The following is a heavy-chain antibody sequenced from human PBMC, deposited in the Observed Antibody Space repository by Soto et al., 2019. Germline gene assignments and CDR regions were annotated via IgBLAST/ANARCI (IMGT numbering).Heavy chain of an antibody. CDR2: ISGSGGST. J-gene: IGHJ4*02. CDR3: AKDLAVGGSGSYYYYSY. D-gene: IGHD3-10*01. V-gene: IGHV3-23*01. Sequence: GSVRLSCAASGFTFSSYAMSWVHQAPGKGLEWVSAISGSGGSTYYADSVKGRFTISRDNSKNTLYLQMNSLRAEDTAVYYCAKDLAVGGSGSYYYYSYWGQGTLVTVSS. CDR1: GFTFSSYA.